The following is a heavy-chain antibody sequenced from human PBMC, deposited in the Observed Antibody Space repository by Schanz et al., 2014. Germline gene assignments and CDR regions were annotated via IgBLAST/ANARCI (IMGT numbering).Heavy chain of an antibody. CDR2: ISTFRNEDT. V-gene: IGHV1-18*01. D-gene: IGHD5-18*01. CDR1: GYAFTTYG. Sequence: QVQLVQSGAEVKKPGASVRVSCKVSGYAFTTYGISWVRQAPGQGPEFMGWISTFRNEDTNSAQRFQGRLTMTTDTSTSTAYMELRSLRSDDTAVYYCARGPSQGYSYGHNIEAYYYGMDVWGQGTTVTVSS. J-gene: IGHJ6*02. CDR3: ARGPSQGYSYGHNIEAYYYGMDV.